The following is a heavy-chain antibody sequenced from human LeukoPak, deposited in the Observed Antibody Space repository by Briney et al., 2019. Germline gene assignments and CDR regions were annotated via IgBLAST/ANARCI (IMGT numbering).Heavy chain of an antibody. D-gene: IGHD3-3*01. V-gene: IGHV4-4*07. CDR1: GGSISSYY. CDR3: ARGDYDFWSGYLWWFDP. CDR2: IYTSGNT. Sequence: SETLSLTCTVSGGSISSYYWSWIRQPAGKGLEWIGRIYTSGNTNYNPSLKSRVTISVDTSKNQFSLKLSSVTAADTAVYYCARGDYDFWSGYLWWFDPWGQGTLVTVSS. J-gene: IGHJ5*02.